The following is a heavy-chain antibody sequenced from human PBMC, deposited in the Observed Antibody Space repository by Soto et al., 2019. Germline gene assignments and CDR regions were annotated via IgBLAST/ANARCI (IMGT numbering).Heavy chain of an antibody. D-gene: IGHD3-10*01. Sequence: GSLRLSCAASGFTFSSYEMNWVRQAPGKGLEWVSYISSSGSTIYYADSVKGRFTISRDNAKNSLYLQMNSLRAEDTAVYYCAWFGESYYYYGMDVWGQGTTVTVSS. CDR1: GFTFSSYE. V-gene: IGHV3-48*03. J-gene: IGHJ6*02. CDR2: ISSSGSTI. CDR3: AWFGESYYYYGMDV.